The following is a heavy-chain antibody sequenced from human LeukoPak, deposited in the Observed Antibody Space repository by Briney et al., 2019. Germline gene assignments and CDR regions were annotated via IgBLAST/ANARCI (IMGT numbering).Heavy chain of an antibody. J-gene: IGHJ3*02. Sequence: SVNVSCKASGGTFSSYAISWVRQAPGQGLERMGGIIPIFGAANYAQKFQGRVTITADESTSTAYMELSSLRSEDTAVYYCARDRRRDRDAFDIWGQGTMVTVSS. CDR1: GGTFSSYA. CDR3: ARDRRRDRDAFDI. D-gene: IGHD5-24*01. V-gene: IGHV1-69*13. CDR2: IIPIFGAA.